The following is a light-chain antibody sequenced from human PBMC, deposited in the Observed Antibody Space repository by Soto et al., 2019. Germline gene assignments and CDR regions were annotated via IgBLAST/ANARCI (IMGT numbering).Light chain of an antibody. CDR3: QSYDSSLRGYV. Sequence: QSVLTQPPSVSGAPGQRVTIYCTGSSSNFGAGNDVQWYQQLPGTAPKLLIFGNNNRPSGVPDRFSGSKSGTSASLAISGLQAEDEADYYCQSYDSSLRGYVFGTGTKLTVL. CDR2: GNN. J-gene: IGLJ1*01. V-gene: IGLV1-40*01. CDR1: SSNFGAGND.